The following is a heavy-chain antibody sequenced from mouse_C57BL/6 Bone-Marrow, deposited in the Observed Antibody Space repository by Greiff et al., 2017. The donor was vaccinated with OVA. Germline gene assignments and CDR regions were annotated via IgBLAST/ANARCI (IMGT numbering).Heavy chain of an antibody. CDR2: IDPETGGT. D-gene: IGHD2-3*01. V-gene: IGHV1-15*01. CDR3: TGAGLMVTYWYFDV. J-gene: IGHJ1*03. CDR1: GYTFTDYE. Sequence: VQLQQSGAELVRPGASVTLSCKASGYTFTDYEMHWVKQTPVHGLEWIGAIDPETGGTAYNQKFKGKAILTADKSSSTAYMALRSLTSEDSAVYYCTGAGLMVTYWYFDVWGTGTTVTVSS.